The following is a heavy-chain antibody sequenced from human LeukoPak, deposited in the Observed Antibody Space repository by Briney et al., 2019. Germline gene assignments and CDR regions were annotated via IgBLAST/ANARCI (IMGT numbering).Heavy chain of an antibody. CDR1: GFTFSSYA. D-gene: IGHD5-12*01. V-gene: IGHV3-23*01. J-gene: IGHJ3*02. Sequence: PGGSLRLSCAASGFTFSSYAMSCLRQAPGKGLEWVSAISGSGGSTYYAVSVKGRFNISRDNYKNTLYLQVNSLRAEDTAVYYCAKGNSGYEVDAFDIWGQGTMVTVSS. CDR2: ISGSGGST. CDR3: AKGNSGYEVDAFDI.